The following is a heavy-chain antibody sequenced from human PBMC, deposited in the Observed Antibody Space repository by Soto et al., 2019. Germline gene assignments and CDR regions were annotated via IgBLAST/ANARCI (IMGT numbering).Heavy chain of an antibody. J-gene: IGHJ6*02. V-gene: IGHV1-18*01. CDR1: GYTFTSYG. Sequence: QVQLVQSGAEVKKPGASVKVSCKASGYTFTSYGISWVRQAPGQGLEWMGWISAYNGNTNYAQKLQGRVTMTTDTSTSTAYMERRSLRSDDTAVYYCAREVNDWSGYYRALYYYGMDVWGQGTTVTVSS. D-gene: IGHD3-3*01. CDR2: ISAYNGNT. CDR3: AREVNDWSGYYRALYYYGMDV.